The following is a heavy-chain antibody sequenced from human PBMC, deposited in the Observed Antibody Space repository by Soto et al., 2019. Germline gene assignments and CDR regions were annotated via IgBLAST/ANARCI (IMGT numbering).Heavy chain of an antibody. Sequence: GGSLRLSCAASGFTFSSYGMHWVRQAPGKGLEWVAVIWYDGSNKYYADSVKGRFTISRDNSKNTLYLQMNSLRAEDTAVYYCARTDYSNSFDYWGQGTLVTVSS. V-gene: IGHV3-33*01. J-gene: IGHJ4*02. D-gene: IGHD4-4*01. CDR3: ARTDYSNSFDY. CDR2: IWYDGSNK. CDR1: GFTFSSYG.